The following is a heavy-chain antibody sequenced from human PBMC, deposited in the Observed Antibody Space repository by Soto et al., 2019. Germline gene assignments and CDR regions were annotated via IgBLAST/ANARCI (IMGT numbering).Heavy chain of an antibody. CDR1: GYSFTSYW. Sequence: GESLKISCKVSGYSFTSYWIGWVRQMPGKGLEWMGIIYPGDSDTRYSPSFQGQVTISADKSISTAYLQWSSLKASDTAMYYCAREGSIARNYYYGMDVWGQGTTVTVSS. CDR3: AREGSIARNYYYGMDV. J-gene: IGHJ6*02. V-gene: IGHV5-51*01. CDR2: IYPGDSDT. D-gene: IGHD6-6*01.